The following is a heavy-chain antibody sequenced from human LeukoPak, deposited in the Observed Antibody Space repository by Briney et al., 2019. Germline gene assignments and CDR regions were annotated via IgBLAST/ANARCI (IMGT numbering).Heavy chain of an antibody. D-gene: IGHD6-6*01. J-gene: IGHJ4*02. CDR2: IYYSGST. CDR1: GVSFSGYY. Sequence: SETLSLTCVVYGVSFSGYYWSWIRQPPGKGLEWIGYIYYSGSTNYNPSLKSRVTISVDTSKNQFSLKLSSVTAADTAVYYCARVDPDSSSTLEVFDYWGQGTLVTVSS. CDR3: ARVDPDSSSTLEVFDY. V-gene: IGHV4-59*01.